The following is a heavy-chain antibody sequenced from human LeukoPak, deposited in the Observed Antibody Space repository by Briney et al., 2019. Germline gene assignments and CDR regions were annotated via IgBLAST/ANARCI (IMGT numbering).Heavy chain of an antibody. D-gene: IGHD3-16*01. Sequence: SETLSLTCTVSGGSISSGSYYWSWIRQPAGKGLEWIGRIYTSGSTNYNPSLKSRVTMSVDTSKNQFSLKLSSVTAANTAVYYCARFFGGDAFHIWGQGTMVTVSS. V-gene: IGHV4-61*02. CDR3: ARFFGGDAFHI. J-gene: IGHJ3*02. CDR1: GGSISSGSYY. CDR2: IYTSGST.